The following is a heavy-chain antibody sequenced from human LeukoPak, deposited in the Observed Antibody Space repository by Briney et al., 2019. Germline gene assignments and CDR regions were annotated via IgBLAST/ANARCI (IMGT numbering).Heavy chain of an antibody. CDR2: ISAYDGNT. Sequence: ASVKVSCKASGDTFSSDGISWVRQAPGQGLEWMGWISAYDGNTNYAQKLQGRVTMTTDTSTSTAYMEPRSLRSDDTAVYYCARAVRGYSYAYLPYWGQGTLVTVSS. CDR1: GDTFSSDG. D-gene: IGHD5-18*01. J-gene: IGHJ4*02. CDR3: ARAVRGYSYAYLPY. V-gene: IGHV1-18*01.